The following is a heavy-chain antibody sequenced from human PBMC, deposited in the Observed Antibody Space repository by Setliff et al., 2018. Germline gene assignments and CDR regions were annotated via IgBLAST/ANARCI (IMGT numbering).Heavy chain of an antibody. CDR3: ARKIPPQYYYMDV. J-gene: IGHJ6*03. CDR2: INDYIGNT. V-gene: IGHV1-18*01. Sequence: LEWVGWINDYIGNTIYAQKFQGRVTMTRDTSTNTAYMELRSLTSDDTAVYYCARKIPPQYYYMDVWGKGTTVTVSS.